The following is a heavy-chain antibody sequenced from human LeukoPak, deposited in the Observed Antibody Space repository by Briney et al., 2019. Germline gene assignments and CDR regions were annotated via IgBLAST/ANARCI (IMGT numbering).Heavy chain of an antibody. J-gene: IGHJ4*02. Sequence: SETLSLTCTVSGGSVSSGSYYWSWIRQPPGKGLEWIGYIFYSGSTNYNPSLKSRLTMSVDTSKNQFSLKLTSVTAAGTAVYYCARDSSGYEVWGQGTLVTVSS. V-gene: IGHV4-61*01. D-gene: IGHD5-12*01. CDR3: ARDSSGYEV. CDR2: IFYSGST. CDR1: GGSVSSGSYY.